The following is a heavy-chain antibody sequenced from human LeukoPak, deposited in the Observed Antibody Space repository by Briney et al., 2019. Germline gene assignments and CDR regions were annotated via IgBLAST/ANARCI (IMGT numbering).Heavy chain of an antibody. CDR2: INAGNGNT. V-gene: IGHV1-3*01. CDR3: AKTSQLWFGYYFDY. J-gene: IGHJ4*02. D-gene: IGHD5-18*01. CDR1: GYTFTGYY. Sequence: ASVKVSCKASGYTFTGYYMHWVRQAPGQRLEWMGWINAGNGNTKYSQKFQGRVTITRDTSASTAYMELSSLRSEDTAVYYCAKTSQLWFGYYFDYWGQGTLVTVSS.